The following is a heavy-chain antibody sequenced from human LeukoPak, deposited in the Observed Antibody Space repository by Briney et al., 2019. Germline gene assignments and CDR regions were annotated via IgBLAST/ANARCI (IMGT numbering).Heavy chain of an antibody. J-gene: IGHJ4*02. CDR1: GVSISSFY. CDR2: IYYSGRS. V-gene: IGHV4-59*08. CDR3: ATWRTAKTGFDY. D-gene: IGHD1-1*01. Sequence: SETLSLTCTVSGVSISSFYWSWIRQPPGKGLEWIGYIYYSGRSSYNPSLKSRVTISLDTSKNQFSLKLSSVTAADTAVYYCATWRTAKTGFDYWGQGTLVTVSS.